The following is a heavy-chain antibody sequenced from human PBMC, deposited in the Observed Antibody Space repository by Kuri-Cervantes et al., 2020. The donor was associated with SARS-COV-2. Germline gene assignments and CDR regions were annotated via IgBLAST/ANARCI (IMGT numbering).Heavy chain of an antibody. CDR3: ARELAVLSVPAAIFEGGPDWFDP. V-gene: IGHV3-53*01. CDR2: IYSGGST. Sequence: GGSLRLSCAASGFTVSSNYMSWVRQAPGKGLEGVSVIYSGGSTYYADSVKGRFTISRDNAKNSLYLQMNSLRAEDSAVYYCARELAVLSVPAAIFEGGPDWFDPWGQGTLVTVSS. CDR1: GFTVSSNY. D-gene: IGHD2-2*02. J-gene: IGHJ5*02.